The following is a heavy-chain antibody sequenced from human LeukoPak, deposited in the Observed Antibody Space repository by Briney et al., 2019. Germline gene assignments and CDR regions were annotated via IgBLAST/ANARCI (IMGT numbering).Heavy chain of an antibody. D-gene: IGHD3-10*01. Sequence: GGSLRLSCAASGFTFSSFAMSWVRQAPGKGLEWVSAISGSGGSTYYADSVKGRFTISRDNSKNTLYLQMNSLRAEDTAVYYCANCGDYYYYGMDVWGQGTTVTVSS. J-gene: IGHJ6*02. V-gene: IGHV3-23*01. CDR3: ANCGDYYYYGMDV. CDR2: ISGSGGST. CDR1: GFTFSSFA.